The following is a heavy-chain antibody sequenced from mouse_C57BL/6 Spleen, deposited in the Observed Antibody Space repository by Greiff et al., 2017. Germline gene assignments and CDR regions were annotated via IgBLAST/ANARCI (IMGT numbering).Heavy chain of an antibody. Sequence: QVQLKQPGAELVMPGASVKLSCKASGYTFTSYWMHWVKQRPGQGLEWIGEIDPSDSYTNYNQKFKGKSTLTVDKSSSTAYMQLSSLTSEDSAVYYCARRDVRYYYGSSHWYFDVWGTGTTVTVSS. CDR2: IDPSDSYT. D-gene: IGHD1-1*01. V-gene: IGHV1-69*01. J-gene: IGHJ1*03. CDR3: ARRDVRYYYGSSHWYFDV. CDR1: GYTFTSYW.